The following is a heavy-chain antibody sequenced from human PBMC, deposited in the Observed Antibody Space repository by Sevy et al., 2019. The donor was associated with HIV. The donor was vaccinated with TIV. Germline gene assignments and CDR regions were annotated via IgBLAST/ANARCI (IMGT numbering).Heavy chain of an antibody. J-gene: IGHJ4*01. CDR1: GGSINSNNYS. D-gene: IGHD4-17*01. Sequence: SETLSLTCAVSGGSINSNNYSWNWIRQPPGKGLEWIGYIYPSGSSDYNPSLKSRVTISVATSKNQFSLNLSSVTAADTTVYSCARFVDGAPLRLYDFDYWGQGPLVTVSS. V-gene: IGHV4-30-2*01. CDR2: IYPSGSS. CDR3: ARFVDGAPLRLYDFDY.